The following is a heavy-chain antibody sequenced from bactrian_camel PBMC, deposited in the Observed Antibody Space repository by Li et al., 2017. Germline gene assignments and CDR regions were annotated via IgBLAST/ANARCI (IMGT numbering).Heavy chain of an antibody. CDR2: IDKNGIR. Sequence: HVQLVESGGGSVQSGGSPRLSCAASRVPVSSYCMAWFHQAPGKEREGVAVIDKNGIRSYTDFVKGRFTISRDNAKNTLYLQMDNLKPEDTAVYSCAAIEAASELRAELCSQFTYWGQGTQVTVS. CDR1: RVPVSSYC. J-gene: IGHJ4*01. V-gene: IGHV3S55*01. CDR3: AAIEAASELRAELCSQFTY. D-gene: IGHD2*01.